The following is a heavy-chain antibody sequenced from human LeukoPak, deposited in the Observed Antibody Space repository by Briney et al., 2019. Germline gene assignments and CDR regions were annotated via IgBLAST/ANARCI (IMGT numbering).Heavy chain of an antibody. CDR2: IKQDGSEK. V-gene: IGHV3-7*01. CDR1: GFTVSSNY. J-gene: IGHJ4*02. CDR3: VRRRCSSSSCFFDY. Sequence: PGGSLRLSCAASGFTVSSNYMTWVRQAPGKGLEWVANIKQDGSEKYYVDSLKGRFTISRDNAKNSLYLQMNSLRAEDTAVYYCVRRRCSSSSCFFDYWGQGTLVTASS. D-gene: IGHD2-2*01.